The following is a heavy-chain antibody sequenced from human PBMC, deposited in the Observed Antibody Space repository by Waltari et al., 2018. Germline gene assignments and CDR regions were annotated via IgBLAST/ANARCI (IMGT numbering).Heavy chain of an antibody. D-gene: IGHD2-2*01. Sequence: QVQLAQSGAEAKNPGASVKVSCKASGYTFTSYATYWVRQATGQELEWMRWMNPNSGNTGYAQKFQGRVNITRNTSISTAYMELSSLRSEDTAVYYCASSVRAHSTSFYLPHYYGMDVWGQGTTVTVSS. V-gene: IGHV1-8*03. CDR3: ASSVRAHSTSFYLPHYYGMDV. J-gene: IGHJ6*02. CDR1: GYTFTSYA. CDR2: MNPNSGNT.